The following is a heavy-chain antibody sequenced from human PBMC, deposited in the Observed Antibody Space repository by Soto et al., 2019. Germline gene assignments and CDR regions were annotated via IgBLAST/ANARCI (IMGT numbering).Heavy chain of an antibody. J-gene: IGHJ2*01. V-gene: IGHV3-11*01. CDR3: ARVQAVAGLGYFDL. CDR2: ISGHSNTI. Sequence: QVQLVESGGGLVKPGGSLRLSCAASGFVFSDYYMTWIRQAPGKGLDWVSYISGHSNTIYYADSVKGRFTISRDNAKNSLSLQMHSLRAEDTAVYFCARVQAVAGLGYFDLWGRGTLVTVSS. CDR1: GFVFSDYY. D-gene: IGHD6-19*01.